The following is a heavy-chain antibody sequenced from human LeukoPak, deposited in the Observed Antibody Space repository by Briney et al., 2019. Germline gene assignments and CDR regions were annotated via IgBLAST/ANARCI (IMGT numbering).Heavy chain of an antibody. CDR2: IRRSGSST. Sequence: GGSLRLSCAASGFTFSSYAMSWVRQAPGKGLEWVSSIRRSGSSTYYADSVKGRFTISRDNSKNTLYLQMNSLRAEDTAVFYCAKCSSGWYNDYWGQGTLVTVSS. J-gene: IGHJ4*02. V-gene: IGHV3-23*01. CDR3: AKCSSGWYNDY. CDR1: GFTFSSYA. D-gene: IGHD6-19*01.